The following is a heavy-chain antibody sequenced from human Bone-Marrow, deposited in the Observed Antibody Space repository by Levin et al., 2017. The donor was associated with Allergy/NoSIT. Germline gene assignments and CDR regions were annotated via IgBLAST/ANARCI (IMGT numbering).Heavy chain of an antibody. CDR2: ISGAGGST. J-gene: IGHJ4*02. V-gene: IGHV3-23*01. CDR1: GFIFSDYA. D-gene: IGHD4-11*01. Sequence: GGSLRLSCAASGFIFSDYAMSWVRQAPGRGLEWVSAISGAGGSTYYPDSVRGRFTISRDNSQNILYLQMSSLSAEDTAVYFCAKDSTVNPIDYFDQWGQGSLVTVSS. CDR3: AKDSTVNPIDYFDQ.